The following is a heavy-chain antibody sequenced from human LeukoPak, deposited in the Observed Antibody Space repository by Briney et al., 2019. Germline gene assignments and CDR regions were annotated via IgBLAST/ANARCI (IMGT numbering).Heavy chain of an antibody. V-gene: IGHV3-53*04. CDR1: GFNVSSNY. CDR3: ATDLRGGIFDF. D-gene: IGHD2-15*01. J-gene: IGHJ4*02. CDR2: IYRGGST. Sequence: GGSLRLFCAASGFNVSSNYMTWVRQAPGKGLEWVSVIYRGGSTYYADSVKGRFTISRHNSRDTVYLQMNSLRTEDTAVYYCATDLRGGIFDFWGEGTLVTVSS.